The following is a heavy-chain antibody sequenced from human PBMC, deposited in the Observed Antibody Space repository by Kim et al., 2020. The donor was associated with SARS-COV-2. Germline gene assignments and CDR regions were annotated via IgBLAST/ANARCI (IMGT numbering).Heavy chain of an antibody. V-gene: IGHV4-34*01. CDR3: ARGPLVVVVAATQYFQH. CDR2: INHSGST. D-gene: IGHD2-15*01. CDR1: GGSFSGYY. Sequence: SETLSLTCAVYGGSFSGYYWSWIRQPPGKGLEWIGEINHSGSTNYNPSLKSRVTISVDTSKNQFSLKLSSVTAADTAVYYCARGPLVVVVAATQYFQHWGQGTLVTVSS. J-gene: IGHJ1*01.